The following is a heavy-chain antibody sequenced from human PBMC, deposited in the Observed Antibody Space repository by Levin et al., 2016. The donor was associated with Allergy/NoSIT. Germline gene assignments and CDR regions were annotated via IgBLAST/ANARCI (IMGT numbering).Heavy chain of an antibody. V-gene: IGHV3-21*06. CDR1: GFDFSRYT. Sequence: GESLKISCEASGFDFSRYTLHWVRQAPGRGLEWVSSITFSSTYIRYADSVQGRFTISRDSVKNSLYLQMNSLRAEDTAVYYCARDGGRDLYYGLDVWGHGTTVTVSS. D-gene: IGHD3-10*01. CDR3: ARDGGRDLYYGLDV. CDR2: ITFSSTYI. J-gene: IGHJ6*02.